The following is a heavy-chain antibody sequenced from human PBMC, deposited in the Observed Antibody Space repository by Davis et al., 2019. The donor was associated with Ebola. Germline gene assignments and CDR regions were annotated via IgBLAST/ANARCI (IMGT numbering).Heavy chain of an antibody. CDR2: ISGSGGST. D-gene: IGHD4-23*01. Sequence: GGSLRLSCAAYGFTFSNAWMNWVRQAPGKGLDWVSAISGSGGSTYYADSVKGRFTISRDNSKNTLYLHMNSLRAEDTAVYYCANQDYGGNSGVDYWGQGTLVTVSS. V-gene: IGHV3-23*01. CDR1: GFTFSNAW. CDR3: ANQDYGGNSGVDY. J-gene: IGHJ4*02.